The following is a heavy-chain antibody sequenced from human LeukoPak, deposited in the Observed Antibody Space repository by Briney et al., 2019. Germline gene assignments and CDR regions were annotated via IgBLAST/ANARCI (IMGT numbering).Heavy chain of an antibody. CDR1: GGSISSSSYY. Sequence: SETLSLTCTVSGGSISSSSYYWGWIRQPPGKGLEWIGSIYYSGSTYYNPSLKSRVTISVDTSKNQFSLKLSSVTAADTAVYYCARVRASGTYTAFDFWGQGTLVTVSS. D-gene: IGHD1-26*01. V-gene: IGHV4-39*01. CDR3: ARVRASGTYTAFDF. CDR2: IYYSGST. J-gene: IGHJ4*02.